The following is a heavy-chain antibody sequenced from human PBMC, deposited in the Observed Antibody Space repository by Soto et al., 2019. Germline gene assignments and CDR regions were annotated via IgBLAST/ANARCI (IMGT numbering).Heavy chain of an antibody. J-gene: IGHJ4*02. V-gene: IGHV1-18*01. CDR1: GYIFTSND. Sequence: QVQFVQSGAEVKEPGDSVKVSCRASGYIFTSNDITWVRQAPGQGLEWMGWIRVRNGDTHYAPKFRGRVTVTSDTSTSPAYMELRSLRSDDTAVYYCAREARTWVDGVIGPGGYWGQGTRDTVSS. CDR2: IRVRNGDT. CDR3: AREARTWVDGVIGPGGY. D-gene: IGHD1-26*01.